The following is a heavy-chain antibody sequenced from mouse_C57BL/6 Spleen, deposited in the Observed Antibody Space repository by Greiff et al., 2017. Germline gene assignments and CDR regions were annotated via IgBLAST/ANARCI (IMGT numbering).Heavy chain of an antibody. CDR1: GYTFTSYG. Sequence: QVHVKQSGAELARPGASVKLSCKASGYTFTSYGISWVKQRTGQGLEWIGEIYPRSGNTYYNEKFKGKATLTADKSSSTAYMELRSLTSEDSAVYFCARDTTVVEGFYWGQGTTLTVSS. J-gene: IGHJ2*01. CDR2: IYPRSGNT. D-gene: IGHD1-1*01. CDR3: ARDTTVVEGFY. V-gene: IGHV1-81*01.